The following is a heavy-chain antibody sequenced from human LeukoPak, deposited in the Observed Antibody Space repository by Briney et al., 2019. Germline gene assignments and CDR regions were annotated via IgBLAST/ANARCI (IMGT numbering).Heavy chain of an antibody. Sequence: GGSLRLSCSASGFTFSTYSMNWVRQAPGKGLEWVSYISGSSSTIYYADSVKGRFTISRDNAKNSLYLQMNSLRAEDTAVYYCARSAVAGADGDFQHWGQGTLVTVSS. CDR2: ISGSSSTI. V-gene: IGHV3-48*04. D-gene: IGHD6-19*01. J-gene: IGHJ1*01. CDR3: ARSAVAGADGDFQH. CDR1: GFTFSTYS.